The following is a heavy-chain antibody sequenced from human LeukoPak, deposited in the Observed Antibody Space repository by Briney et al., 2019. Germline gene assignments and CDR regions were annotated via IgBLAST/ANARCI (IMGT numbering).Heavy chain of an antibody. Sequence: ASVKVSCKASGGTFSSYAISWVRQAPGQGLEWMGGIIPIFGTANYAQKLQGRVTMTTDTSTSTAYMELRSLRSDDTAVYYCARDRHYDILTGYWTPFDYWGQGTLVTVSS. CDR3: ARDRHYDILTGYWTPFDY. J-gene: IGHJ4*02. CDR2: IIPIFGTA. V-gene: IGHV1-69*05. D-gene: IGHD3-9*01. CDR1: GGTFSSYA.